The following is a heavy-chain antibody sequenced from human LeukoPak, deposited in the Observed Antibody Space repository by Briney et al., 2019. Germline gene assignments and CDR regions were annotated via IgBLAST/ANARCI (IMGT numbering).Heavy chain of an antibody. CDR1: GYTFTSYF. D-gene: IGHD3-22*01. Sequence: GASVKVSCKAFGYTFTSYFVHWVRQAPGQGLEWMGIINPSGGTSNYAQKFQGRVTMTSDVSTSTVFMDLSSLRSEDTAIYYCARGVSYDSGFSPDYWGQGTLVSVSS. CDR2: INPSGGTS. J-gene: IGHJ4*02. V-gene: IGHV1-46*01. CDR3: ARGVSYDSGFSPDY.